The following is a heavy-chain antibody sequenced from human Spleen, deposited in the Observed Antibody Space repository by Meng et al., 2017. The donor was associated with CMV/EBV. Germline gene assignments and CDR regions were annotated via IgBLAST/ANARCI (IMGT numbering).Heavy chain of an antibody. CDR3: ARLEYYYGSGSSPILDYNYGLDA. CDR2: IYHRGST. J-gene: IGHJ6*02. D-gene: IGHD3-10*01. Sequence: SETLSLTCSVSESPISSGYYWGWIRQPPGKGLEWIGSIYHRGSTYYNPSLKSRVTISVDTSKDQFSLKLSSVTAADTAVYFCARLEYYYGSGSSPILDYNYGLDAWGQGTTVTVSS. CDR1: ESPISSGYY. V-gene: IGHV4-38-2*02.